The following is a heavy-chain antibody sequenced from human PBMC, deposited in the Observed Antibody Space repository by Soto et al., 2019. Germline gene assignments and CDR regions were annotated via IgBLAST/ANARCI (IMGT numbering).Heavy chain of an antibody. J-gene: IGHJ6*02. CDR2: IIPIFGTA. CDR3: ARDRVGYGHYYGMDV. CDR1: GGTFSSYA. D-gene: IGHD5-18*01. V-gene: IGHV1-69*13. Sequence: SVKVSCKASGGTFSSYAISWVRQAPGQGLEWMGGIIPIFGTANYAQKFQGRVTLYLQMNSLRAEDTAVYYCARDRVGYGHYYGMDVWGQGTTVTVSS.